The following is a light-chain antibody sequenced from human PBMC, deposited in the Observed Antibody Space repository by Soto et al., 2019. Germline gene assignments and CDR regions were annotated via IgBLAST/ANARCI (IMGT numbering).Light chain of an antibody. V-gene: IGLV2-14*01. CDR1: SSDVGAYKF. CDR3: SSYTSTSTLWL. J-gene: IGLJ3*02. CDR2: EGS. Sequence: QSVLTQPASVSGSPGQSITIFCTGTSSDVGAYKFVSWYRHHPGRAPQVIIFEGSSRPSGVSNRFSGSKSGNTASLTISGLQAEDEADYYCSSYTSTSTLWLFGGGTKLTVL.